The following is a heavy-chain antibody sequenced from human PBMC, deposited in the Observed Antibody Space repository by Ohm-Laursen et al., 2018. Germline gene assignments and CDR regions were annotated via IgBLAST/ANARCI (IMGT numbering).Heavy chain of an antibody. CDR3: ARDGLGTRGYFHH. Sequence: GSSVKVSCKASGYTFDSFGITWVRQAPGQGLEWMGWISPYSGQTKYALKLQGRVTMTTDTSTSTAYMDLSSLRSEDTAIYYCARDGLGTRGYFHHWGQGSLVTVSS. D-gene: IGHD3-10*01. V-gene: IGHV1-18*01. CDR1: GYTFDSFG. CDR2: ISPYSGQT. J-gene: IGHJ1*01.